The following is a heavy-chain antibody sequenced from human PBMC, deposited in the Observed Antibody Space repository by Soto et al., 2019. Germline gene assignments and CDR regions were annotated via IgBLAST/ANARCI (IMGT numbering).Heavy chain of an antibody. J-gene: IGHJ4*02. V-gene: IGHV1-46*01. CDR2: INPSGGST. Sequence: ASVKVSCKASGYTFTSHYMHWVRQAPGQGLEWMGIINPSGGSTSYAQKFQGRVTMTRDTSTSTVYMELSSLRSEDTAVYYCARVKYSSGWPQNYYFDYWGQGTLVTVSS. CDR1: GYTFTSHY. D-gene: IGHD6-19*01. CDR3: ARVKYSSGWPQNYYFDY.